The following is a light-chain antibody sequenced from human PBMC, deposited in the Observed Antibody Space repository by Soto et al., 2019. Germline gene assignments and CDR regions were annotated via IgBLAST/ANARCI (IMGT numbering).Light chain of an antibody. J-gene: IGKJ1*01. CDR3: QQYHIWPPWT. CDR2: GSS. V-gene: IGKV3D-15*01. Sequence: TQSPGTLSLSPGASSTPSCRASQTLSSRHLAWYQQKPGQAPRLLIYGSSSRATDIPDRFSGSGSGTEFTLTISSLQSEDFALYYCQQYHIWPPWTSGQGTKVDIK. CDR1: QTLSSRH.